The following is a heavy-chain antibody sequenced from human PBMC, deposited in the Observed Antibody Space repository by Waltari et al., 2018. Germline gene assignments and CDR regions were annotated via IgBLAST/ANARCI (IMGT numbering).Heavy chain of an antibody. J-gene: IGHJ4*02. Sequence: EVQLVESGGGLVKPGGSLRLSCAASGFTFSNYSMNWVRQAPGKGLEWGSSISSSSSYIYYADSVKGRFTISRDNAKNSLYLQMNSLRAEDTAVYYCARAQFYAPYYFGYWGQGTLVTVSS. V-gene: IGHV3-21*01. D-gene: IGHD3-16*01. CDR2: ISSSSSYI. CDR1: GFTFSNYS. CDR3: ARAQFYAPYYFGY.